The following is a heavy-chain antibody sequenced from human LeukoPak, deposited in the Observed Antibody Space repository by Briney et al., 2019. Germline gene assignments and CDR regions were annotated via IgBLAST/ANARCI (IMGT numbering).Heavy chain of an antibody. V-gene: IGHV4-59*01. D-gene: IGHD4-17*01. J-gene: IGHJ4*02. CDR1: GGSISSYY. CDR2: IYYSGST. CDR3: ASLYDGDSQGDY. Sequence: ASEALSLTCTVSGGSISSYYWSWIRQPPGKGLEWIGYIYYSGSTNYNPSLKSRVTISVDTSKNQFSLKLSSVTAADTAVYYCASLYDGDSQGDYWGQGTLVTVSS.